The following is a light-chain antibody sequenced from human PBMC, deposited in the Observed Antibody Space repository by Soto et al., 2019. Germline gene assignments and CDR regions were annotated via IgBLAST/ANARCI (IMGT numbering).Light chain of an antibody. Sequence: QSAVTQPPSVSGTPGQRVTIFCSGRRSNIGSNLVYWYQQLPGTAPKLLIFSNDQRPSGVPDRSSGSRSGTSASLAISGLRSEDEGDYYCAAWDDSLSGVVFGGGTKLTVL. V-gene: IGLV1-47*02. J-gene: IGLJ2*01. CDR1: RSNIGSNL. CDR3: AAWDDSLSGVV. CDR2: SND.